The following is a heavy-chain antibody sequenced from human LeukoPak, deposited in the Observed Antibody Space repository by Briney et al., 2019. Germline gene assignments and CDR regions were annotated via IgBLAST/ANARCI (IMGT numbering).Heavy chain of an antibody. D-gene: IGHD3-16*02. V-gene: IGHV1-46*01. CDR3: ARGFIAMLVGSPFDY. Sequence: ASVKVSCKASGYTFTSYYMHWVRQAPGQGLEWMGIINPSGGSTSYAQKFQGRVTMTRDTSTSTVYMELSSLRSEDTAVYYCARGFIAMLVGSPFDYWGPGTLVTVSS. CDR2: INPSGGST. J-gene: IGHJ4*02. CDR1: GYTFTSYY.